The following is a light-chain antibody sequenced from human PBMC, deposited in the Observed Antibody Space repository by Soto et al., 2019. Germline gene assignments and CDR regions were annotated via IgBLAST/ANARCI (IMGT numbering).Light chain of an antibody. CDR1: STDVGGHDY. CDR2: NVN. CDR3: SSNTTLGTVI. J-gene: IGLJ2*01. V-gene: IGLV2-14*03. Sequence: QSALTQPASVSGSPGQSITISCTGTSTDVGGHDYVSWYQQHPGKAPKLMIYNVNNRPSWVSNRFSGSKSGNTASLTISGLQAEDEADYYCSSNTTLGTVIFGGGTKLTVL.